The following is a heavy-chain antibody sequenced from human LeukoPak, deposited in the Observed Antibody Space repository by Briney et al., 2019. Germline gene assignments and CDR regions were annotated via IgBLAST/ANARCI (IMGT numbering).Heavy chain of an antibody. V-gene: IGHV4-39*07. CDR2: IYYSGST. CDR3: ARASSSSYFPDAFDI. Sequence: PSETLSLTCTVSGGSISSSSYYWGWIRQPPGKGLEWIGSIYYSGSTYYNPSLKSRVTISVDTSKNQFSLKLSSVTAADTAVYYCARASSSSYFPDAFDIWGQGTMVTVSS. J-gene: IGHJ3*02. D-gene: IGHD6-6*01. CDR1: GGSISSSSYY.